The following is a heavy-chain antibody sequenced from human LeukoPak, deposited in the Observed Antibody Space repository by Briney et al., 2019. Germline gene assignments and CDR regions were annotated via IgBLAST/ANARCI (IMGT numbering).Heavy chain of an antibody. J-gene: IGHJ5*02. D-gene: IGHD6-13*01. Sequence: PSETLSLTCTVTGGSVSSDNYYWSWIRQPPGKGLEWIGYIYNSGSTNYSPSLKSHVTMSADTSKNQLSLKLSAVTAADTAVYYCARGRFSSSWYIFDPWGQGALVTVSS. CDR1: GGSVSSDNYY. CDR3: ARGRFSSSWYIFDP. V-gene: IGHV4-61*01. CDR2: IYNSGST.